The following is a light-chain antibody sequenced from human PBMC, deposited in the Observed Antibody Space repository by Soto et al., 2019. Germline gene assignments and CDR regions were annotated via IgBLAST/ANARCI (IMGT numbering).Light chain of an antibody. J-gene: IGKJ3*01. CDR3: QQYDNLPLT. Sequence: EIVFTQSPGTLSLSPGERATLSCRASQSVSSSYLAWYQQKPGQAPRLLIYGASTRATGIPARFSGSGSGTEFTLTISGLQSEDFAVYFCQQYDNLPLTFGPGTKVDI. V-gene: IGKV3-15*01. CDR2: GAS. CDR1: QSVSSSY.